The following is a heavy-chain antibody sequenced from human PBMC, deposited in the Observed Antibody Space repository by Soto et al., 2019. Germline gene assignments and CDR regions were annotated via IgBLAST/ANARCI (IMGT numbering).Heavy chain of an antibody. D-gene: IGHD4-17*01. Sequence: GASVKVSCKASGGTFSSYAISWVRQAPGQGLEWMGGIIPIFGTANYAQKFQGRVTITADESTSTAYMELSSLRSEDTAVYYCAREGSYGDYVYYWAQGTLVTVSS. V-gene: IGHV1-69*13. J-gene: IGHJ4*02. CDR3: AREGSYGDYVYY. CDR2: IIPIFGTA. CDR1: GGTFSSYA.